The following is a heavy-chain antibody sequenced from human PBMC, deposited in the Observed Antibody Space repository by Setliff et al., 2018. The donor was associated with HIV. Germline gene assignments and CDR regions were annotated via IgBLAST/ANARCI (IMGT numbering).Heavy chain of an antibody. D-gene: IGHD3-22*01. CDR2: IDHSGST. V-gene: IGHV4-59*08. Sequence: KTSETLSLTCTVSGGSISSYYWTWIRQPPGKGLEWIGEIDHSGSTNYNPSLKSRVTISVDTSKNQFSLKLSSVTAADTAVYYCARGLSFYDPGGFDYWGQGTLVTVSS. CDR3: ARGLSFYDPGGFDY. CDR1: GGSISSYY. J-gene: IGHJ4*02.